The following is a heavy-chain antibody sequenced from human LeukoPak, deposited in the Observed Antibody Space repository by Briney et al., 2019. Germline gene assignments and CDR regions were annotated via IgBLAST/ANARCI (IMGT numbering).Heavy chain of an antibody. CDR1: GGSFSSYY. CDR2: INHSGST. Sequence: SETLSLTCAVNGGSFSSYYWSWIRQPPGKGLEWIGEINHSGSTNYNPSLKSRVTISVDTSKNQFSLKLSSVTAADTAVYYCASFGRGVPAAIPSYWGQGTLVTVSS. V-gene: IGHV4-34*01. CDR3: ASFGRGVPAAIPSY. D-gene: IGHD2-2*01. J-gene: IGHJ4*02.